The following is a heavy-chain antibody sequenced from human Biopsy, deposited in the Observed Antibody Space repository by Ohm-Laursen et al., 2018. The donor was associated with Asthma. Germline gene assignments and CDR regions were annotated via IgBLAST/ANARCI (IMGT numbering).Heavy chain of an antibody. CDR2: ISYDGSNK. J-gene: IGHJ6*02. V-gene: IGHV3-30*03. Sequence: SLRLSCAASGFSFNSYGMHWVRQAPGKGLEWVAVISYDGSNKYYADSVKGRSTISRDNSKNTLYLQMNSLRAEDTAVYYCARISICRTTTCYSYLSYSMDVWGQGTTVTVSS. CDR3: ARISICRTTTCYSYLSYSMDV. D-gene: IGHD2-2*01. CDR1: GFSFNSYG.